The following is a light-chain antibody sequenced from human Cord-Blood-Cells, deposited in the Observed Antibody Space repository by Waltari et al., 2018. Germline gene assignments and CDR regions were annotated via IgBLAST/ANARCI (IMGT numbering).Light chain of an antibody. CDR3: QQYGSSPYT. CDR1: QSVSSSY. Sequence: DIVLTQSPGTRSLSPGERATLSCRASQSVSSSYLAWYQQKPGQAPRLLIYGASSRATGIPDRFSGSGSGTDFTLTISRLEPEDFAVYYCQQYGSSPYTFGQGTKLEIK. J-gene: IGKJ2*01. V-gene: IGKV3-20*01. CDR2: GAS.